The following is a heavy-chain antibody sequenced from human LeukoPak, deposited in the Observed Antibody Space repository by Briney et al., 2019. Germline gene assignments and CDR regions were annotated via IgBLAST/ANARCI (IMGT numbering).Heavy chain of an antibody. V-gene: IGHV4-39*01. CDR2: IYYSGST. Sequence: SETLSLTCTVSGGSISSSSYYWGWIRQPPGKRLAWIGTIYYSGSTYYNPSLKSRVTISVDTSKNQFSLKVSSVTAADTAVYYCARISGYRSNWSIDYWGQGTLVTVSS. D-gene: IGHD6-13*01. J-gene: IGHJ4*02. CDR1: GGSISSSSYY. CDR3: ARISGYRSNWSIDY.